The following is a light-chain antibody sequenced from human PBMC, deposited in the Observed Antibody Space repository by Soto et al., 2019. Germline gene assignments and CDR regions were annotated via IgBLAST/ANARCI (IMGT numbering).Light chain of an antibody. Sequence: EIVLTQSPGSLSLSPEQRATLSCRASQSVDTTFFAWYQKKPGQAPRLLIQGASKRATGIPDRFSGSGSGTDFTLIISRLEPEDFAVYYCQQYMSSVTFGQGTKVEIK. CDR3: QQYMSSVT. CDR2: GAS. J-gene: IGKJ1*01. V-gene: IGKV3-20*01. CDR1: QSVDTTF.